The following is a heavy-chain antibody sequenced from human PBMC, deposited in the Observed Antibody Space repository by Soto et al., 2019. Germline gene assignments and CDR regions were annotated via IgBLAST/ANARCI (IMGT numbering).Heavy chain of an antibody. CDR2: IYYSGSP. CDR3: ARHVGNWLWYFDV. D-gene: IGHD1-20*01. CDR1: GGSISSGDYY. J-gene: IGHJ2*01. Sequence: KTSETLSLTCTVSGGSISSGDYYWSWIRQPPGKGLEWIGYIYYSGSPDYSPTLKSRVTMSVDTSKNQFSLRLSSVTAADTAVYHCARHVGNWLWYFDVWGRGTLVTVSS. V-gene: IGHV4-30-4*01.